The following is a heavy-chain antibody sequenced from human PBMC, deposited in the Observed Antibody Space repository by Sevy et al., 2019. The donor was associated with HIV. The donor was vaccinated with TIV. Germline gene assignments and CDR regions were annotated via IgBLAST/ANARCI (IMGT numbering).Heavy chain of an antibody. CDR2: IYYSGST. V-gene: IGHV4-59*13. J-gene: IGHJ6*02. Sequence: SETLSLTCTVSGGSISSYYWSWIRQPPGKGLKWIGYIYYSGSTNYNPSLKSRVTISVDTSKNQFSLKLSSVTAADTAVYYCARALWFGEQYGMDVWGQGTTVTVSS. D-gene: IGHD3-10*01. CDR3: ARALWFGEQYGMDV. CDR1: GGSISSYY.